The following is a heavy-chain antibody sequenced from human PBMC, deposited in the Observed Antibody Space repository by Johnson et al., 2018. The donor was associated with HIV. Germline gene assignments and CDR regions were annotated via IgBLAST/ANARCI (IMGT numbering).Heavy chain of an antibody. Sequence: VQLVESGGGLVQPGGSLRLSCAASGFTFSSYDMHWVRQATGKGLEWVSAIGTAGDTYYPGSVKGRFTISRENAKNSLYLQMNNLSLEDTAVYYCARGAAVSGTLVDPFDIWGRGTMVTVSS. CDR1: GFTFSSYD. D-gene: IGHD1-26*01. V-gene: IGHV3-13*01. CDR3: ARGAAVSGTLVDPFDI. CDR2: IGTAGDT. J-gene: IGHJ3*02.